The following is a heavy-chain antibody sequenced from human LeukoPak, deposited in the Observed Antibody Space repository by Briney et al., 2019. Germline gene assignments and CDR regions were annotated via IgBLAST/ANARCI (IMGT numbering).Heavy chain of an antibody. CDR1: GGSFSGYY. Sequence: PSETLSLTCVFYGGSFSGYYWSWIRQPPGKGLEWIGEIDHSGTTNYNPSLKRRVTMSVDTSKNQFSLMVSSVTAADTAVYYCATGRNGVVPAPILGVGPWYNYHYMDVWGKGTTVTVSS. D-gene: IGHD2-2*02. J-gene: IGHJ6*03. CDR2: IDHSGTT. CDR3: ATGRNGVVPAPILGVGPWYNYHYMDV. V-gene: IGHV4-34*01.